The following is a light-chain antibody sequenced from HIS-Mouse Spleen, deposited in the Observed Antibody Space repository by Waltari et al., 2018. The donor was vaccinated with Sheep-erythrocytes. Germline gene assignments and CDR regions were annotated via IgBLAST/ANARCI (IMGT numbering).Light chain of an antibody. J-gene: IGLJ2*01. Sequence: SYVLTQPPSVSVAPGQTARITCGGNNIGSKSVHWYQQKPGQAPVLVVYGDSDRPSVIPERFSGSNSGNTATLTISRVEAGDEADYYCQVWDSSSDHVVFGGGTKLTVL. V-gene: IGLV3-21*02. CDR2: GDS. CDR1: NIGSKS. CDR3: QVWDSSSDHVV.